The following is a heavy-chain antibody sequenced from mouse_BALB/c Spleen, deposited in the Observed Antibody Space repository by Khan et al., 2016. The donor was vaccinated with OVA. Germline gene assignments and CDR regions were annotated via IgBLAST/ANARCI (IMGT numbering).Heavy chain of an antibody. CDR2: IYPGTGNT. Sequence: QVQLQQSGTELVRPGASVKLSCKTSGYIFTSYWIHWVKQRSGQGLEWIARIYPGTGNTYYSEKFNGKASLTADKSSSTAYMHLSSLKPEDSAVYFCAREEALYYFDYWGQGTTLTVAS. V-gene: IGHV1S132*01. CDR1: GYIFTSYW. CDR3: AREEALYYFDY. J-gene: IGHJ2*01. D-gene: IGHD3-2*02.